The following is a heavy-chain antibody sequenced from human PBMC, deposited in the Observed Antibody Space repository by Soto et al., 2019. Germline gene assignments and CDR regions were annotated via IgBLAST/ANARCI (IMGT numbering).Heavy chain of an antibody. CDR2: ISYDGSNK. Sequence: QVQLVESGGGVVQPGRSLRLSCAAAGFTFSGYAMHRVRQAPGKGLEWVAVISYDGSNKYYADSVKGRFTISRDNSKNTLYLQMNSLRAEDTAVYYCARSYYWGQGTLVTVSS. D-gene: IGHD1-26*01. CDR1: GFTFSGYA. V-gene: IGHV3-30-3*01. CDR3: ARSYY. J-gene: IGHJ4*02.